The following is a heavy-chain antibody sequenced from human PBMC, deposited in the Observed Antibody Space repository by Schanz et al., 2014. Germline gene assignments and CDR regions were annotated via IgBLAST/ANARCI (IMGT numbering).Heavy chain of an antibody. CDR1: GFTFSSYW. V-gene: IGHV3-7*01. CDR2: IKQDGSEK. D-gene: IGHD1-7*01. J-gene: IGHJ4*02. CDR3: AMGGYQLHH. Sequence: DVQLVESGGGLVQPGGSLRLSCAASGFTFSSYWMSWVRQAPGEGLEWVANIKQDGSEKYYVDSVKGRFTISRDNAKNSLYLQMNSLRVEDTAVYYCAMGGYQLHHWGQGTLVTVSS.